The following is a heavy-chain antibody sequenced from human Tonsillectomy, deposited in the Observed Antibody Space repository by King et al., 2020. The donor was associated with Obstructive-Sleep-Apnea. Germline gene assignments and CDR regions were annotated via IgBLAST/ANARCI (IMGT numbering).Heavy chain of an antibody. J-gene: IGHJ4*02. CDR2: ISSSGSHI. CDR3: ASPSSMWYGYYFAY. D-gene: IGHD6-13*01. V-gene: IGHV3-21*06. Sequence: VQLVESGGGPVKPGGSLRVSCEGSGFTFRDYGMSWVRQAPGKGLEWVSSISSSGSHIYYSDSLRGRFTISRDNAINTLYLQMDNLTAEDTAVYYCASPSSMWYGYYFAYWGQGTLVTVSS. CDR1: GFTFRDYG.